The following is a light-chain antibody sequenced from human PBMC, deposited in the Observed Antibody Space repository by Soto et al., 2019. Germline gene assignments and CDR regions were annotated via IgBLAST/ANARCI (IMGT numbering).Light chain of an antibody. CDR2: DVS. Sequence: QSVLTQPASVSGSPGQSITISCTGTSSDVGGYNYVSWYQQHPGKAPKLMIYDVSNRPSGVSNHFSGSKSGNTASLTISGLQAEDEADYYFSSYTSSSTRVFGGGTKLTVL. CDR3: SSYTSSSTRV. J-gene: IGLJ2*01. CDR1: SSDVGGYNY. V-gene: IGLV2-14*01.